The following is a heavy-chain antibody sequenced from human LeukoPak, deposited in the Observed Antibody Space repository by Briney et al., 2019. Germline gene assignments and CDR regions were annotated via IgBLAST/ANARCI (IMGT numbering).Heavy chain of an antibody. CDR3: ARRSKSPAAINSNYYYMDV. CDR1: GGSFSDYY. D-gene: IGHD2-2*01. J-gene: IGHJ6*03. Sequence: SETLSLTCAVYGGSFSDYYWSWIRQPPGKGLEWIGEINHSGSTYYNPSLKSRVTISVDTSKNQFSLKLSSVTAADTAVYYCARRSKSPAAINSNYYYMDVWDKGTTVTVSS. V-gene: IGHV4-34*01. CDR2: INHSGST.